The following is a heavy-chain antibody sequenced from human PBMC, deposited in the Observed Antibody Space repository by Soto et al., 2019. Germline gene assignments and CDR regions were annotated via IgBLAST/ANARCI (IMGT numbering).Heavy chain of an antibody. Sequence: QVQLVQSGAEVKKPGASVKVSCKASGYTFTSYYMHWVRQAPGQGLEWMGIINPSGGSTSPAQKFQGRANMNRDPSTGTVYRELGSLKSEDTAGYYCGRSRGYGRSSGWFAPWGQGTLVTVSS. CDR3: GRSRGYGRSSGWFAP. CDR1: GYTFTSYY. V-gene: IGHV1-46*01. D-gene: IGHD6-6*01. J-gene: IGHJ5*02. CDR2: INPSGGST.